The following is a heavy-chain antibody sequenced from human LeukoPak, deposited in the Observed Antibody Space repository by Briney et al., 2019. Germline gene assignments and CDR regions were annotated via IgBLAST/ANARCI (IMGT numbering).Heavy chain of an antibody. CDR3: ARGGYYGSGRPYYYMDV. CDR1: GGSISSYY. CDR2: IYTSGST. Sequence: SETLSLTCTVSGGSISSYYWSWIRQPAGKGLEWIGRIYTSGSTNYNPSLKSRVTMSVDTSKNQFSLKLSSVTAADTAVYYCARGGYYGSGRPYYYMDVWGKGTTVTISS. V-gene: IGHV4-4*07. J-gene: IGHJ6*03. D-gene: IGHD3-10*01.